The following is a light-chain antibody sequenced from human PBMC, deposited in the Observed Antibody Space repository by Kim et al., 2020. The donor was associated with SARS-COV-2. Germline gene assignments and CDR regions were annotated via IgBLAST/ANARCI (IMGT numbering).Light chain of an antibody. V-gene: IGLV2-14*03. Sequence: QSALTQPASVSGSPGQSITISCTGTSSDVGGYNYVPWYQQHPGTAPKLMIYDVSNRPSGVSNRFSGSKSGTTASLTISGLQAEDEADYYCRSYTSSSTWVFGGGTQLTVL. CDR3: RSYTSSSTWV. CDR2: DVS. J-gene: IGLJ3*02. CDR1: SSDVGGYNY.